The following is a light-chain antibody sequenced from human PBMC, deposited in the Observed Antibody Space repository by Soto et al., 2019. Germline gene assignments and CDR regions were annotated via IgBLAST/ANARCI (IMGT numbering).Light chain of an antibody. Sequence: QSALTQPASVSGSPGQSITISCTGTSSDIGANKFVSWYQQHPGKAPKVLIYEVTNRPSGISNRFSGSKSGNTASVTISGLRAEDEADYYCNSYTNTGARVFGGGTKLTVL. J-gene: IGLJ2*01. CDR1: SSDIGANKF. CDR2: EVT. V-gene: IGLV2-14*03. CDR3: NSYTNTGARV.